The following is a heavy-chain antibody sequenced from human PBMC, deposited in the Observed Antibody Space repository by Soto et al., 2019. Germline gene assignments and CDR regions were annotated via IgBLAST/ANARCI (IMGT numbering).Heavy chain of an antibody. Sequence: PSWTLSLLCPVWRGCYRSSRYSWGCVRKSTWMGLEWIGSIYYSGSTNYNPSLKSRVTISVDTSKNQFSLQLSSVSVADTALSYCARAILTGFYNPHHYGMDVGAQGTTVAVYS. CDR3: ARAILTGFYNPHHYGMDV. CDR2: IYYSGST. V-gene: IGHV4-39*07. J-gene: IGHJ6*02. CDR1: RGCYRSSRYS. D-gene: IGHD3-9*01.